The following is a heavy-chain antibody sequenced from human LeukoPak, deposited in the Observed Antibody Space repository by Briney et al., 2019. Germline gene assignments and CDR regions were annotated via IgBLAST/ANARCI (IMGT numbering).Heavy chain of an antibody. J-gene: IGHJ4*02. Sequence: GGSLRLSCSASGFTFSSYAMHWVRQAPGKGLEYVSAISSNGGSTYYADSVKGRFTISRDNSKNTLCLQMSSLRAEDTAVYYCVKDRWGTVTTSGAGYFDYWGQGTLVTVSS. CDR2: ISSNGGST. CDR1: GFTFSSYA. D-gene: IGHD4-17*01. V-gene: IGHV3-64D*06. CDR3: VKDRWGTVTTSGAGYFDY.